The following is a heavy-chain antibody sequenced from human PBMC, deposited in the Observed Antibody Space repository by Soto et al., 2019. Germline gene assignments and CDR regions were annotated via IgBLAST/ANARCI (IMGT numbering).Heavy chain of an antibody. Sequence: SVKVSCKASGGTFSSYAISWVRQAPGQGLEWMGGIIPIFGTANYAQKFQGRVTITADESTSTAYMELSSLRSEDTAVYYCARDGNMVRGVMVYYYGMDVWGQGTTVTSP. J-gene: IGHJ6*02. D-gene: IGHD3-10*01. V-gene: IGHV1-69*13. CDR2: IIPIFGTA. CDR1: GGTFSSYA. CDR3: ARDGNMVRGVMVYYYGMDV.